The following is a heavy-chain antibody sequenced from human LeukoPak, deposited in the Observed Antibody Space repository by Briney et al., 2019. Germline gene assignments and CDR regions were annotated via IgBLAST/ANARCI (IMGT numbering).Heavy chain of an antibody. CDR1: GGSFTIYS. CDR2: ISPSGNT. J-gene: IGHJ6*03. D-gene: IGHD3-10*01. V-gene: IGHV4-34*01. Sequence: SETLSLTCAVYGGSFTIYSWTWIRQPPGKSLEWVGEISPSGNTKYNPSLKSRVTISVDTSKNQFSLKLSSVTAADTAVYYCARTTMVRGTYYMDVWGKGTTVTVSS. CDR3: ARTTMVRGTYYMDV.